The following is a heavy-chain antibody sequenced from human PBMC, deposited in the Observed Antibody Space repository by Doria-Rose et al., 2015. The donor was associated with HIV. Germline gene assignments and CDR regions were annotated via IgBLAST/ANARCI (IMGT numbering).Heavy chain of an antibody. V-gene: IGHV2-26*01. D-gene: IGHD6-13*01. Sequence: SGPVLVKPTETLTLTCTVSGVSLSSPGMGVSWIRQPPGKALEWLANIFSDDERSYKTSLKSRLTISRVTSKSQVVLTMTDMDHVDTATYYCARIKSSRWYHKYYFDFWGQGTLVIVSA. CDR2: IFSDDER. CDR1: GVSLSSPGMG. J-gene: IGHJ4*02. CDR3: ARIKSSRWYHKYYFDF.